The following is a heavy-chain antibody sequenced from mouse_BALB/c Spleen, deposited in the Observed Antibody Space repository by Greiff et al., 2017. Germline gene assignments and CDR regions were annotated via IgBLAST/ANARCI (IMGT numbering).Heavy chain of an antibody. J-gene: IGHJ2*01. Sequence: EVQVVESGGGLVQPGGSRKLSCAASGFTFSSFGMHWVRQAPEKGLEWVAYISSGSSTIYYADTVKGRFTISRDNPKNTLFLQMTSLRSEDTAMYYCARYSSYDYFDYWGQGTTLTVSS. V-gene: IGHV5-17*02. CDR2: ISSGSSTI. D-gene: IGHD1-1*01. CDR3: ARYSSYDYFDY. CDR1: GFTFSSFG.